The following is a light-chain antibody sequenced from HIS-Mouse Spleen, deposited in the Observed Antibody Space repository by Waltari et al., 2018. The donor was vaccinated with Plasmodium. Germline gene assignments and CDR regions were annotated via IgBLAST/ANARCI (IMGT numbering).Light chain of an antibody. V-gene: IGKV3-15*01. CDR2: GAS. CDR1: QSVSSN. J-gene: IGKJ3*01. Sequence: EIVMTQSPATLSVSPGERATLSCRASQSVSSNLAWYQQKPGLAPRLIIYGASTRATGIPARVSGSGSGTEFTLTISSLQSEDFAVYDCQQYNNGSFTFGPGTKVDIK. CDR3: QQYNNGSFT.